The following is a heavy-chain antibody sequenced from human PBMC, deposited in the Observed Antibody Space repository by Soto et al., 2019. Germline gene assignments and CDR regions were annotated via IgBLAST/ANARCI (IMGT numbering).Heavy chain of an antibody. V-gene: IGHV4-39*01. J-gene: IGHJ4*02. Sequence: SETLSLTCIVSGGSISSSSYYWGWIRQPPGKGLEWIGSIYYRGSTYYNPSLKSRVTISVDRSKNQLSLKLSSVTAADTAVYYCARRHCDSSGYVYFDYWGQGTLVTVSS. CDR3: ARRHCDSSGYVYFDY. CDR2: IYYRGST. D-gene: IGHD3-22*01. CDR1: GGSISSSSYY.